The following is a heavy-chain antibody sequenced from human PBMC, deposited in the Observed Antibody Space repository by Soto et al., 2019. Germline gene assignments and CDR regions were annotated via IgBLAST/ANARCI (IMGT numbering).Heavy chain of an antibody. V-gene: IGHV4-31*03. D-gene: IGHD3-22*01. Sequence: SETLSLTCTVSGGSISSGGYYWSWIRQHPGKGLEWIGYIYYSGSTYYNPSLKSRVTISVDTSKNQFSLKLSSVTAADTAVYYCARSGSGYYYPHHFDYWGQGTLVTVSS. J-gene: IGHJ4*02. CDR3: ARSGSGYYYPHHFDY. CDR1: GGSISSGGYY. CDR2: IYYSGST.